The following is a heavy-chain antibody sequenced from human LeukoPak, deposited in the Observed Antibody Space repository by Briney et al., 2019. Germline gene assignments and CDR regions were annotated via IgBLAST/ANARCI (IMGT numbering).Heavy chain of an antibody. CDR1: GFSFSNYW. CDR3: ARDLDY. CDR2: INPDGSDQ. Sequence: GGSLRLSCAASGFSFSNYWMTWVRQAPGKGLEWVATINPDGSDQDYVDFVKGRFTISRDNAKNSLYLQMNSLRAEDTAVYYCARDLDYWGQGTLVTVSS. J-gene: IGHJ4*02. V-gene: IGHV3-7*04.